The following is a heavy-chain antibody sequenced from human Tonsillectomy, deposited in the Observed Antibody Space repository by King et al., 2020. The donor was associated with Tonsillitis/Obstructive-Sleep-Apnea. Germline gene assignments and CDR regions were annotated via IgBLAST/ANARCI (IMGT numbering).Heavy chain of an antibody. D-gene: IGHD1-14*01. J-gene: IGHJ3*02. Sequence: QLVQSGGGLVQPGGSLRLSCAASGFTVSNNYMSWVRQAPGKGLEWVSVIYSGGSTYYAESVRGRFTISRDNSKNTLYLQMNSLRAEDTAVYYCAREDKGAGRAFDIWGQGTMVTVSS. CDR1: GFTVSNNY. CDR2: IYSGGST. CDR3: AREDKGAGRAFDI. V-gene: IGHV3-66*01.